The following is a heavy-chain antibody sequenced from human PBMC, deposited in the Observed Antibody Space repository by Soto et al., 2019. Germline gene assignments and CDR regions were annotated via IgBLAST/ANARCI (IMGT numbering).Heavy chain of an antibody. J-gene: IGHJ4*02. D-gene: IGHD1-1*01. CDR3: GKALEVASSPAD. Sequence: EVQLLESGGGLVQPGGSLRLSCAASGFTFGDYAMSWVRQAPGKGLEWVSAVCGSGASTYYVDLVKGRFTISRDNSKNTLYLQMNSLRAEDTAVYYWGKALEVASSPADWGQGTLVSVSS. V-gene: IGHV3-23*01. CDR2: VCGSGAST. CDR1: GFTFGDYA.